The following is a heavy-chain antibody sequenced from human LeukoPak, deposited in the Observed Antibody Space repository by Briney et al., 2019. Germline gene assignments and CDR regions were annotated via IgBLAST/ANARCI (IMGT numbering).Heavy chain of an antibody. J-gene: IGHJ4*02. V-gene: IGHV3-33*01. CDR1: GFTFSSYG. D-gene: IGHD3-10*01. Sequence: GGSLRLSCAASGFTFSSYGMHWVRQAPGKGLEWVAVIWYDGSNKYYADSVKGRFTISRDNSKNTLYLQMNSLRAEDTAVYCCARDGELTMVRGVIDYWGQGTLVTVSS. CDR2: IWYDGSNK. CDR3: ARDGELTMVRGVIDY.